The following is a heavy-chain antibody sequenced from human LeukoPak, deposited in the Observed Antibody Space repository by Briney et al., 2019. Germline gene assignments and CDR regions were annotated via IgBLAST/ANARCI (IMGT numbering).Heavy chain of an antibody. V-gene: IGHV4-59*01. CDR2: IYCSGST. CDR1: GGSISSYY. J-gene: IGHJ5*02. D-gene: IGHD2-2*01. CDR3: ARMDCSSTSCYGLGVWFDP. Sequence: SETLSLTCTVSGGSISSYYWSWIRQPPGKGLEWIGYIYCSGSTNYNPSLKSRVTISVDTSKNQFSLKLSSVTAADTAVYYCARMDCSSTSCYGLGVWFDPWGQGTLVTVSS.